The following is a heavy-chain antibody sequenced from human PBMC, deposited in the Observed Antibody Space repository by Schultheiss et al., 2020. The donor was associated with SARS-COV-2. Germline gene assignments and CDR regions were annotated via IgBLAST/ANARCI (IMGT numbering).Heavy chain of an antibody. D-gene: IGHD7-27*01. Sequence: SETLSLTCAVYGGSFSGYYWSWIRQPPGKGLEWIGEINHSGSTNYNPSLKSRVTISVDTSKNQFSLKLSSVTAADTAVYYCARQGNWGDWFDPWGQGTLVTVSS. CDR1: GGSFSGYY. CDR2: INHSGST. CDR3: ARQGNWGDWFDP. V-gene: IGHV4-34*01. J-gene: IGHJ5*02.